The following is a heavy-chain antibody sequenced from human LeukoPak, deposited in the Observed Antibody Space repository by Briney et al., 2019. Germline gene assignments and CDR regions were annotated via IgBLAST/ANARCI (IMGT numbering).Heavy chain of an antibody. J-gene: IGHJ6*03. D-gene: IGHD1-1*01. V-gene: IGHV4-61*02. CDR1: NGSISSDTYF. Sequence: SETLSLTCTVSNGSISSDTYFWSWIRQPAGKGLEWIGRMSSSGISTYSPSLKSRVTISVDTSKNQFSLKLSSVTAADTAVYYCARVRVPTGTYYYYYYMDVWGKGTTVTVSS. CDR3: ARVRVPTGTYYYYYYMDV. CDR2: MSSSGIS.